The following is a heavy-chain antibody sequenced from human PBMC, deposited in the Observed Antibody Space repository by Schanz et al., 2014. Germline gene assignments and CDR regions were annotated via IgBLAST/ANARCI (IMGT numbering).Heavy chain of an antibody. J-gene: IGHJ4*02. D-gene: IGHD2-15*01. CDR1: GGTFVTFF. Sequence: QVPLVQSGSEVKEPGSSVKVSCKPSGGTFVTFFFTWVRQAPGQGPQWMGRTSPLLGVANYAQEFQGRLTIPADTSTSTAYMELSSLRSEDTAVYYCATCSGGTCHAKPVLDNWGQGTLVTVSS. CDR2: TSPLLGVA. V-gene: IGHV1-69*04. CDR3: ATCSGGTCHAKPVLDN.